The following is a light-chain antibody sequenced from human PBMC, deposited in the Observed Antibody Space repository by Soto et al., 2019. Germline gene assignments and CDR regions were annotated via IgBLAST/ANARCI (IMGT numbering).Light chain of an antibody. CDR1: QDISDY. Sequence: DIQLTQSPSFLSASVGDRVTITCRASQDISDYLAWYQQKPGKAPKLLIYTASLLQSGVPSRFSVSASGTQFTLTISSLQPEDFATYYCQQFNIYPLTFGGGTKVEIK. CDR3: QQFNIYPLT. V-gene: IGKV1-9*01. CDR2: TAS. J-gene: IGKJ4*01.